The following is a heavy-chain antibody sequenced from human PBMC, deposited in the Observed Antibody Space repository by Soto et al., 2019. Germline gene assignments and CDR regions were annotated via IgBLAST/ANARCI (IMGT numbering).Heavy chain of an antibody. V-gene: IGHV3-33*01. CDR3: ARERGQLDY. CDR1: GFTFSSYG. D-gene: IGHD5-18*01. Sequence: GGSLRLSCAASGFTFSSYGMQWVRRAPGKGLEWVAVIWHDGSNQYYEDSVKGRFTISRDNSNNILYLQMNSLRAEDTAVYYCARERGQLDYWGQGIQVTVSS. CDR2: IWHDGSNQ. J-gene: IGHJ4*02.